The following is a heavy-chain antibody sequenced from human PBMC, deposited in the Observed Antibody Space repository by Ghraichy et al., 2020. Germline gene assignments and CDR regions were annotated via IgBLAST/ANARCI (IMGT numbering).Heavy chain of an antibody. V-gene: IGHV3-23*01. Sequence: GGSLRLSCAASGFTFSSHVMSWVRQAPGKGLEWVSGISSSGAGTYYADSVKGRFIISRDNSKSTLFLQINSLRAEDTAVYYCAKLLERYYERGGYPPSYWGQGALVTVSS. CDR2: ISSSGAGT. D-gene: IGHD3-3*01. CDR3: AKLLERYYERGGYPPSY. CDR1: GFTFSSHV. J-gene: IGHJ4*02.